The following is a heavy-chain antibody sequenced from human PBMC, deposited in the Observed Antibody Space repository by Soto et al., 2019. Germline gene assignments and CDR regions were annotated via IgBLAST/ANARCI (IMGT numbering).Heavy chain of an antibody. CDR3: ARDRLTPAGTRRFDP. J-gene: IGHJ5*02. V-gene: IGHV3-23*01. CDR2: ISGSGGST. CDR1: GFTFSSYA. Sequence: GGSLRLSCAASGFTFSSYAMSWVRQAPGKGLEWVSAISGSGGSTYYADSVKGRFTISRNNSKNTLVLQMNRLRAEDPAVYYCARDRLTPAGTRRFDPGARGTLVTVAS. D-gene: IGHD6-13*01.